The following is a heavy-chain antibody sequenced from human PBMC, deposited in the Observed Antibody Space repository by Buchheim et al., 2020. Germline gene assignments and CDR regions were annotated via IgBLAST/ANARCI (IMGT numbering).Heavy chain of an antibody. Sequence: EVQLLESGGGLVQPGGSLRLSCAASGFTFSSYAMSWVRQAPGKGLEWVSVFSGSGGTTYYADSVRGRFTISRDNSKTTPYLQMNSLRAEDTAVYYCAKARESSYYYYGMDVWGQGTT. CDR2: FSGSGGTT. CDR3: AKARESSYYYYGMDV. CDR1: GFTFSSYA. J-gene: IGHJ6*02. V-gene: IGHV3-23*01. D-gene: IGHD5-24*01.